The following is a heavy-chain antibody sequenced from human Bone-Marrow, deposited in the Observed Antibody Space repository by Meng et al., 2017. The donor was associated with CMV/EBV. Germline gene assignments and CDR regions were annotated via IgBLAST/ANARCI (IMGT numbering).Heavy chain of an antibody. V-gene: IGHV1-18*04. D-gene: IGHD3/OR15-3a*01. CDR2: ISAYNGNT. CDR1: GYTFTGYY. CDR3: ARSPPNIFGLIGAFDI. Sequence: ASVKVSCKASGYTFTGYYMYWVRQAPGQGLEWMGWISAYNGNTNYAQKLQGRVTMTTDTSTSTAYMELRSLRSDDTAVYYCARSPPNIFGLIGAFDIWGQGTMVTVSS. J-gene: IGHJ3*02.